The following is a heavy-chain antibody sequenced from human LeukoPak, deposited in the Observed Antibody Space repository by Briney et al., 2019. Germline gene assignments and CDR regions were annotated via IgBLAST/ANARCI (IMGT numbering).Heavy chain of an antibody. J-gene: IGHJ4*02. CDR3: ATGDPYQLLED. Sequence: ASVKVSCKVCRYTLTELSLHWVRQAPGKGPEWMGSFDPGDGETIYAQKFQGRVTMTEDTSTDTAYMELSSLRSEDTAMYYCATGDPYQLLEDWGQGTLVSVSS. D-gene: IGHD2-2*01. V-gene: IGHV1-24*01. CDR2: FDPGDGET. CDR1: RYTLTELS.